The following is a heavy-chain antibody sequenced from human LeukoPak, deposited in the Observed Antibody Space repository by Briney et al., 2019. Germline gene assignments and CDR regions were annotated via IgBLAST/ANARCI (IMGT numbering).Heavy chain of an antibody. D-gene: IGHD2-2*02. Sequence: ASVKVSCKASEYTFTGYYMHWVRQAPGQGLEWMGWINPNSGGTTYAQKFQGRVTMTRATSISTAYMELSRLRSADTAVYYCARVVDCSSTSCYTNAFDIWGQGTMVTVSS. CDR2: INPNSGGT. CDR3: ARVVDCSSTSCYTNAFDI. CDR1: EYTFTGYY. J-gene: IGHJ3*02. V-gene: IGHV1-2*02.